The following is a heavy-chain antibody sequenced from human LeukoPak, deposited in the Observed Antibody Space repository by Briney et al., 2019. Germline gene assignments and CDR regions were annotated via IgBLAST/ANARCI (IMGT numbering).Heavy chain of an antibody. CDR1: GFTFSRYW. V-gene: IGHV3-7*01. Sequence: GGSLRLSCAGSGFTFSRYWMSWVRQAPGKGLERVANIKEDGSEKYYVDSVKGRFTISRDNAKNSLYLQVNSLRAEDTAVYYCARLGYPWCFDSLGQGTLVTVSS. D-gene: IGHD2-15*01. J-gene: IGHJ4*02. CDR2: IKEDGSEK. CDR3: ARLGYPWCFDS.